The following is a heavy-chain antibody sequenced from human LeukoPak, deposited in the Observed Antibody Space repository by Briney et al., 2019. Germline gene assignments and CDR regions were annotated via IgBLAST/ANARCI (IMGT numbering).Heavy chain of an antibody. CDR1: GYIFTKYG. Sequence: ASVKVSCKASGYIFTKYGFTWVRQAPGQGLEWMGWISAYDGYTNYAQKLQGRVTMTTDISTSTAYMELRSLRSDDTAVYYCARDAPLGSGSSYDAFDIWGQGTMVTVSS. V-gene: IGHV1-18*01. D-gene: IGHD1-26*01. CDR2: ISAYDGYT. J-gene: IGHJ3*02. CDR3: ARDAPLGSGSSYDAFDI.